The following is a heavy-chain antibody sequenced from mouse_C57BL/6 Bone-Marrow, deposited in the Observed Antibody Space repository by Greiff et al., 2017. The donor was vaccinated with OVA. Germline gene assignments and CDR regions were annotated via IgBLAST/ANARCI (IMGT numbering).Heavy chain of an antibody. D-gene: IGHD3-3*01. Sequence: VQLQQSGAELVRPGPSVKMSCKASGYTFTNYWIGWAKQRPGHGLEWLGDIYPGGGSTNYNEKFKGKATLTADKSSSTAYMQFSSLTSEDSAIYYCARKGPHWYFDVWGTGTTVTVSS. V-gene: IGHV1-63*01. CDR2: IYPGGGST. CDR1: GYTFTNYW. CDR3: ARKGPHWYFDV. J-gene: IGHJ1*03.